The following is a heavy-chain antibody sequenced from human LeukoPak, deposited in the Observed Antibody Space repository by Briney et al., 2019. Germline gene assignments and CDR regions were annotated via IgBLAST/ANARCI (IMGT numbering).Heavy chain of an antibody. CDR2: INPNSGGT. CDR3: ARVGSDYGSGSYYPHYYFDY. CDR1: GYTFTGYY. Sequence: ASVKVSCKASGYTFTGYYMHWVRQAPGQGLEWMGWINPNSGGTNYAQKFQGRVTMTRDTSISTAYMELSRLRSDDTAVYYCARVGSDYGSGSYYPHYYFDYWGQGTLVTVSS. V-gene: IGHV1-2*02. D-gene: IGHD3-10*01. J-gene: IGHJ4*02.